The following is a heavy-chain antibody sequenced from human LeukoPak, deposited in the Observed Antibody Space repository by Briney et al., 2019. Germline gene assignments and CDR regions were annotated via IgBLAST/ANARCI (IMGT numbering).Heavy chain of an antibody. J-gene: IGHJ3*02. CDR2: IQNGGST. CDR1: GFTVSSNY. CDR3: ARGGAFDI. Sequence: GGSLRLSCAAAGFTVSSNYMSWVRQAPGKGLEWVSVIQNGGSTYYADSVKGRFTITRDNSKNTLFLQMNSLRAEDTAVYYCARGGAFDIWGQGTMVTVSS. V-gene: IGHV3-66*02.